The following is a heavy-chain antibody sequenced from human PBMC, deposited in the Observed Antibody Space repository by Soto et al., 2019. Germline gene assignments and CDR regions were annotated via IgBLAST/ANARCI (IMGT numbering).Heavy chain of an antibody. CDR1: GFTFSSYG. V-gene: IGHV3-33*01. CDR2: IWYDGSKK. J-gene: IGHJ4*02. CDR3: ARDLQIGGDYSCY. Sequence: QVQLVESGGGVVQPGRSLRLSCAASGFTFSSYGMHWVRQAPGKGLEWVAVIWYDGSKKYYADSVKGRFTISRDNSKNTLYLQMNSLRAEDTAVYYCARDLQIGGDYSCYWGQGTLVTVSS. D-gene: IGHD4-17*01.